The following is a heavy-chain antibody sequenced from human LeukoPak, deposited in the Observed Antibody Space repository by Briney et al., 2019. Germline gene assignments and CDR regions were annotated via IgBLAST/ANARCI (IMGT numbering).Heavy chain of an antibody. CDR2: IIGSGGST. D-gene: IGHD1-14*01. J-gene: IGHJ4*02. Sequence: GGSLRLSCAASGFTFSTYAMSWVRQAPGKGLGWVSGIIGSGGSTYYADSVEGRFTISRDNSKSTLYLQMNSLRIEDTAGYYCTKDMKASGWGQGTLVTVSS. CDR1: GFTFSTYA. V-gene: IGHV3-23*01. CDR3: TKDMKASG.